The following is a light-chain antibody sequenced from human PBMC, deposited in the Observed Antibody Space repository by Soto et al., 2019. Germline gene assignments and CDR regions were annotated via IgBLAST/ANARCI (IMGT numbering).Light chain of an antibody. Sequence: QSALTQPASVSGSHGQSITISCTGTSSDIGSNNYVSWFQQRPGKAPTLIIYEVSNRPSGVSTHFSGSKSGNTASLTISGLLPEDEAAYYCSSYTTTTRLFGGGTKLTVL. CDR1: SSDIGSNNY. J-gene: IGLJ3*02. CDR3: SSYTTTTRL. V-gene: IGLV2-14*01. CDR2: EVS.